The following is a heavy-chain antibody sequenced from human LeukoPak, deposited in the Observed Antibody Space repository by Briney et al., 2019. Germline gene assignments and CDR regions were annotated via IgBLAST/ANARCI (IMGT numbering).Heavy chain of an antibody. CDR3: ARDDRSYYPPDY. CDR1: GFTFSSYS. V-gene: IGHV3-21*01. D-gene: IGHD1-26*01. CDR2: ISSSSSYI. Sequence: SGGSLRLSCAASGFTFSSYSMNWVRQAPGKGLEWVSSISSSSSYIYYADSVKGRFTISRDNAKNSLYLQMNSLRAEDTAVYYCARDDRSYYPPDYWGQGTLVTVSS. J-gene: IGHJ4*02.